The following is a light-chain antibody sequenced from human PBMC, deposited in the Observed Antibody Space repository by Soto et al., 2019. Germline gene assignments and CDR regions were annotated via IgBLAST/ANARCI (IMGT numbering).Light chain of an antibody. CDR3: QKYNSVPIT. J-gene: IGKJ5*01. CDR2: AAS. CDR1: QGISYN. Sequence: DIQMTQSPSSLSASVGDRVTITCRASQGISYNLAWYQQKPGKVPKLLIYAASTLQSGVPSRFSGSGSGTDFTLTINSLQPEDVATYYCQKYNSVPITFGQGTRLEIK. V-gene: IGKV1-27*01.